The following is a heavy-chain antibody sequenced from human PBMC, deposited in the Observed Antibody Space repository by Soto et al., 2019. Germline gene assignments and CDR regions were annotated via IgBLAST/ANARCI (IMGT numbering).Heavy chain of an antibody. CDR1: GGSISSSSYY. V-gene: IGHV4-39*01. J-gene: IGHJ5*02. CDR2: IYYSGST. Sequence: QLQLQESGPGLVKPSETLSLTCTVSGGSISSSSYYWGWIRQPPGKGLEWIGSIYYSGSTYYNPSLKSRVTISVDTSKNQFSLKLSSVTAADTAVYYCARHEYRTTVTTWFDPWGQGTLVTVSS. D-gene: IGHD4-17*01. CDR3: ARHEYRTTVTTWFDP.